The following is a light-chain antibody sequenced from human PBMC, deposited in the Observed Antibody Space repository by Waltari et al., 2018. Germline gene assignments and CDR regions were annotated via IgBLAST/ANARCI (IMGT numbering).Light chain of an antibody. V-gene: IGLV3-1*01. CDR2: EDF. CDR3: QAWDSGAVV. J-gene: IGLJ3*02. CDR1: SAGVGI. Sequence: SLELSQSPSVSVSPGQTASLICSGESAGVGIVSWYQQRPGQSPVLVIYEDFKRPLGISERFSGSNSGNTATLTISDTQATDEADFYCQAWDSGAVVFGRGTRLIVL.